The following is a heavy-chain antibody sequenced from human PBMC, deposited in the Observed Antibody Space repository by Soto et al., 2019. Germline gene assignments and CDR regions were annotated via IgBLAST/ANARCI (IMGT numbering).Heavy chain of an antibody. CDR2: TNNDGSDT. Sequence: GWSVKISCAAYEVCRGSDTMRCVVQAPGKGLEWVSRTNNDGSDTTYADSVKGRFTVSRDNAKNTLFLQMNSLRVEDTAVYYCGSDNHHNRFSFRAQGSSVPGSS. J-gene: IGHJ5*01. CDR1: EVCRGSDT. V-gene: IGHV3-74*01. CDR3: GSDNHHNRFSF.